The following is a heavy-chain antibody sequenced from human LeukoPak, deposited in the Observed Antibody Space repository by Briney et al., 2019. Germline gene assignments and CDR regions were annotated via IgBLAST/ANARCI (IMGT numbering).Heavy chain of an antibody. CDR3: ARVGATGTADY. V-gene: IGHV3-11*06. Sequence: GGSLRLSCAAFGFTFSDYYMSWIRQAPGKWLEWVSYISKSGSDTNFADSVKGRFTISRDNAENSLYLQMNSLRAEDTAVYYCARVGATGTADYWGQGTLVTVSS. D-gene: IGHD1-1*01. CDR2: ISKSGSDT. CDR1: GFTFSDYY. J-gene: IGHJ4*02.